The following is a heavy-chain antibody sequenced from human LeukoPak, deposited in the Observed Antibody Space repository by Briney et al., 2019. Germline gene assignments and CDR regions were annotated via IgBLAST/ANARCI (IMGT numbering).Heavy chain of an antibody. V-gene: IGHV4-34*01. CDR3: ARGLNMRFVTMVRGVTVDY. Sequence: PSETLSLTCAVYGGSFSGYYWSWIRQPPGKGLEWIGEINHSGSTNYNPSLKSRVTISVDTSKNQFSLKLSSVTAAGTAVYYCARGLNMRFVTMVRGVTVDYWGQGTLVTVSS. CDR1: GGSFSGYY. J-gene: IGHJ4*02. CDR2: INHSGST. D-gene: IGHD3-10*01.